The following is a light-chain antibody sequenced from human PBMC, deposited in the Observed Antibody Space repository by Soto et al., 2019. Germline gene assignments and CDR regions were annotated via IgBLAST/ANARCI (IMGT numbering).Light chain of an antibody. J-gene: IGKJ2*01. CDR3: MQGTHWPPYT. Sequence: DVVMTQSPLSLPVTLGQPASISCRSSQSLAYSDGNTYLNWFQQRPGQSPRRLIYKVSNRESGVPDRFRGKWSGTYFKLEINRVEAGDGWGYYCMQGTHWPPYTFGQGTKLEIK. V-gene: IGKV2-30*01. CDR2: KVS. CDR1: QSLAYSDGNTY.